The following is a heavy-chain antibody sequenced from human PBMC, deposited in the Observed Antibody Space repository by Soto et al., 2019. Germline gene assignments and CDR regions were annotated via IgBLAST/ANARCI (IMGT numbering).Heavy chain of an antibody. V-gene: IGHV6-1*01. CDR1: GDSVSSNSAA. J-gene: IGHJ4*02. D-gene: IGHD2-15*01. Sequence: SQTLSLTCAISGDSVSSNSAAWNWIRQSPSRGLEWLGRTYYRSKWYNDYAVSVKSRITINPDTSKNQFSLQLNSVTPEVTAVYYCARDVDSSSAVLGIVVVVAAPLFDYWGQGTLVTVSA. CDR2: TYYRSKWYN. CDR3: ARDVDSSSAVLGIVVVVAAPLFDY.